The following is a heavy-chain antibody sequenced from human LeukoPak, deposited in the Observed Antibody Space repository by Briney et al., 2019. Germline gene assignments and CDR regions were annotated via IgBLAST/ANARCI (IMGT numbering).Heavy chain of an antibody. CDR2: FDPEDGGT. J-gene: IGHJ4*02. Sequence: ASVKVSCKVSGYTLTELSVHWVRQAPGKGLEWMGGFDPEDGGTIYAQKFQGRVTMTEDTSTDTAYMELSSLRSEDTAVYYCARDTYYYDSSGPLWGQGTLVTVSS. D-gene: IGHD3-22*01. V-gene: IGHV1-24*01. CDR3: ARDTYYYDSSGPL. CDR1: GYTLTELS.